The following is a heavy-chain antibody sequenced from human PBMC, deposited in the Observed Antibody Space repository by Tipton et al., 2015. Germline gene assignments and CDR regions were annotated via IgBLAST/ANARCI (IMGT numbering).Heavy chain of an antibody. CDR1: GGSVSSSNYY. CDR3: ARTRYCFGTTCHEDYFYGMDV. D-gene: IGHD2-2*01. V-gene: IGHV4-61*05. CDR2: ISYSGTT. Sequence: TLSLTCTVSGGSVSSSNYYWGWIRQSPGKGLEWIGYISYSGTTNFNPSLKSRVTISVDTSKNQFFLNLSSVTAADTAVYYCARTRYCFGTTCHEDYFYGMDVWGQGTMVTVSS. J-gene: IGHJ6*02.